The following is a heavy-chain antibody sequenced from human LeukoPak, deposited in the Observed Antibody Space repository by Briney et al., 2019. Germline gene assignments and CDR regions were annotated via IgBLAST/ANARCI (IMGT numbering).Heavy chain of an antibody. CDR2: IWYDGSNK. CDR1: GFTFSSYG. J-gene: IGHJ4*02. D-gene: IGHD6-19*01. CDR3: ARDPGYSSGWYDGSDY. V-gene: IGHV3-33*01. Sequence: GGSLRLSCAASGFTFSSYGMHWVRQAPGKGLEWVAVIWYDGSNKYYADSVKGRFTIFRDNSKNTLYLQMNSLRAEDTAVYYCARDPGYSSGWYDGSDYWGQGTLVTVSS.